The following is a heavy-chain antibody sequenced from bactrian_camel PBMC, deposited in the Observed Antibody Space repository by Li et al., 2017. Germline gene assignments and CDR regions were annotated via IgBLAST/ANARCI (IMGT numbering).Heavy chain of an antibody. Sequence: VQLVESGGGSVQAGGSLKLSCVITYDCCCVGWLRQYPGKDREGVAFIYNGGVSTYYDDSVKGRFTISRDDAGGALYLQMNNVEPEDSAMYYCVAARYCKKVTDLDRYREVSGPGTQVTVS. CDR2: IYNGGVST. D-gene: IGHD1*01. J-gene: IGHJ2*01. CDR3: VAARYCKKVTDLDRYREV. CDR1: TYDCCC. V-gene: IGHV3S19*01.